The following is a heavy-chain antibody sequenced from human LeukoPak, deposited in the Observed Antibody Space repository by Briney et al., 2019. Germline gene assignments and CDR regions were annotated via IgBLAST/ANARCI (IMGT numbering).Heavy chain of an antibody. CDR2: IYYSGST. Sequence: GSLRLSCAASGFSFSSYAMSWVRQPLGKGLEWIGSIYYSGSTYYNPSLKSRVTISVDTSKNQFSLKLSSVTAADTAVYYCARLRTGNFDYWGQGTLVTVSS. CDR3: ARLRTGNFDY. J-gene: IGHJ4*02. D-gene: IGHD7-27*01. CDR1: GFSFSSYA. V-gene: IGHV4-39*01.